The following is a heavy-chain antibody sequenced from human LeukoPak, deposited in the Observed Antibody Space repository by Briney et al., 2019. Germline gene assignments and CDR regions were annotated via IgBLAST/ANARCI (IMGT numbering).Heavy chain of an antibody. D-gene: IGHD6-6*01. J-gene: IGHJ4*02. CDR1: GFTFSNHG. CDR2: IWYDGSQE. CDR3: ARDLAAARLDF. Sequence: PGGSLRLSCAASGFTFSNHGMHLVRQAPGKGLEWVANIWYDGSQEYYADTVKGRFTISRDISKNTLYLQMNSLRAEDTAVYYCARDLAAARLDFRGQGTLVTVSS. V-gene: IGHV3-33*01.